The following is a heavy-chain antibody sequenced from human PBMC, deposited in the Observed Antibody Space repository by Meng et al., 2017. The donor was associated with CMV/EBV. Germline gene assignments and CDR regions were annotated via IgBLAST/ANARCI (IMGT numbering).Heavy chain of an antibody. CDR3: ARILEGPMRSMVRGVTEHAFDI. CDR2: IFSNDEK. CDR1: GFSLSNARMG. Sequence: SGPTLVKPTETLTLTCTVSGFSLSNARMGVSWIRQPPGKALEWLARIFSNDEKSYSTSLKSRLTISKDTSKSQVVLTMTNMDPVDTATYYCARILEGPMRSMVRGVTEHAFDIWGQGTMVTVSS. V-gene: IGHV2-26*01. J-gene: IGHJ3*02. D-gene: IGHD3-10*01.